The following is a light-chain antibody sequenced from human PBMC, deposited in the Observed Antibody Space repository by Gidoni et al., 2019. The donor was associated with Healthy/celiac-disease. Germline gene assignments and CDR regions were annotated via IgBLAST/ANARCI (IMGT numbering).Light chain of an antibody. V-gene: IGKV1-39*01. CDR2: AAS. J-gene: IGKJ4*01. Sequence: DSQMTQSPSSLSASVGDRVTITCRASKSISSYLNWYQQKPGKAPKLLIYAASSLQSGVPSRFSGSGSGTDFTLTISSLQPEDFATYYCQQSYSTLLTFGGGTKVEIK. CDR1: KSISSY. CDR3: QQSYSTLLT.